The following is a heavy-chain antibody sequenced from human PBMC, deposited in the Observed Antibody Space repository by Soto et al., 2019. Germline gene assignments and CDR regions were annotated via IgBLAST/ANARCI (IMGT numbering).Heavy chain of an antibody. CDR3: APNAVAGTPIDY. J-gene: IGHJ4*02. V-gene: IGHV4-4*02. CDR2: IYHSGST. CDR1: GDSISSSNW. Sequence: QVQLQESGPGRVKPSGTLSLTCAVSGDSISSSNWWTWVRQPPGKGLEWIGEIYHSGSTSYHPSRKSRVTIAVDESKIHFSLKLSSVTAGDTAVYYFAPNAVAGTPIDYWGQGTLVTVSS. D-gene: IGHD6-19*01.